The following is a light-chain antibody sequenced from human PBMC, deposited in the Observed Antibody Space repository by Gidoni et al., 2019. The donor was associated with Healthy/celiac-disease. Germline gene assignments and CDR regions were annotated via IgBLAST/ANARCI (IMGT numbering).Light chain of an antibody. V-gene: IGKV1-39*01. CDR1: QSISSY. J-gene: IGKJ1*01. CDR3: QQSYTTPWT. CDR2: AAS. Sequence: DIQMTQSPSSLSASVGDRVTITCRASQSISSYLNWYQQKPGKAPKVLIFAASSLQSEVPSRFSGSGSGTDFTLTISSLQREDFAAYYCQQSYTTPWTFXXXTKVEIK.